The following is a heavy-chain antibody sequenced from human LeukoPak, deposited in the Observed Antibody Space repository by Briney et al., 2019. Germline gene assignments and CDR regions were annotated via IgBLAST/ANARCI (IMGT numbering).Heavy chain of an antibody. J-gene: IGHJ4*02. D-gene: IGHD2-2*01. Sequence: SKTLSLTCTVSGGSISSYYWSWIRQPAGKGLEYIGRIYTTGSTYYNPSLKSRVTMSVDTSKNQFSLKLNSVTAADTAVYYCARESYCSSTSCYPYYFDYWGQGTLVTVSS. V-gene: IGHV4-4*07. CDR1: GGSISSYY. CDR3: ARESYCSSTSCYPYYFDY. CDR2: IYTTGST.